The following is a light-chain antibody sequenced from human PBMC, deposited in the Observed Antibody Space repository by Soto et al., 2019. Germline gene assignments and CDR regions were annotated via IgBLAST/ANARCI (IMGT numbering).Light chain of an antibody. CDR1: SSDVGGYNY. J-gene: IGLJ2*01. V-gene: IGLV2-14*01. CDR3: SSYTSSSTVV. CDR2: DVS. Sequence: QSVLTQPASVSGSPGQSITISCTGTSSDVGGYNYVSWYQQHPGKAPKLMIYDVSNRPSGVSNRFSGSKSGNTASLTISGLQAEDEAHYYCSSYTSSSTVVFGGRTKVTVL.